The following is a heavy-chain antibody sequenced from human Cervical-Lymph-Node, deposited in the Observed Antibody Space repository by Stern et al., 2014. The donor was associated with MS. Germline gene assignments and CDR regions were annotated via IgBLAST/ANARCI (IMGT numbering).Heavy chain of an antibody. CDR1: GYTFTNYY. D-gene: IGHD3-10*01. V-gene: IGHV1-46*03. Sequence: QVQLVQSVAEVKKPGASVNISCKASGYTFTNYYLHWVRQAPGQGLEWMGILNPSGGVTIYAQKFQGRVTMTGDTSTATMQLSSLRSEDTAVYYCAKQKGRDYFFDYWGQGTLLTVSS. J-gene: IGHJ4*02. CDR2: LNPSGGVT. CDR3: AKQKGRDYFFDY.